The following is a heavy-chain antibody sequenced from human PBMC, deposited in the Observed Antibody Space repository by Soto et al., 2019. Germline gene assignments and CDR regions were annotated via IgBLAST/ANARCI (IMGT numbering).Heavy chain of an antibody. J-gene: IGHJ4*02. Sequence: QLQGLGPGLVKPSETLSLTCTISGDSISSSTYYWAWIRQPPGRGLEWIGSIYYSGSSYYNPSLKGRVTMSADTSKDQCSLGLSYVTAAATALYFCASSNSWQHYVYHWDQRTNGTVAS. CDR3: ASSNSWQHYVYH. CDR2: IYYSGSS. CDR1: GDSISSSTYY. D-gene: IGHD6-13*01. V-gene: IGHV4-39*01.